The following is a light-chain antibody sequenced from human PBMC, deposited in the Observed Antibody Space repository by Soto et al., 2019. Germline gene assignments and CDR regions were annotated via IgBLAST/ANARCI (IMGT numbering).Light chain of an antibody. J-gene: IGKJ1*01. Sequence: GSVGDRVTITCRASQTISSWLAWYQQKPGKAPKLLIYKASTLKSGVPSRFSGSGSGTEFTLTISSLQPDDFATYYCQHYNSYSEAFGKGTKVDIK. CDR3: QHYNSYSEA. CDR2: KAS. CDR1: QTISSW. V-gene: IGKV1-5*03.